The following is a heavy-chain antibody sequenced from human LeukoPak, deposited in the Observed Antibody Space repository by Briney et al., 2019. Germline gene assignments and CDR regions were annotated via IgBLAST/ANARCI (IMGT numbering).Heavy chain of an antibody. D-gene: IGHD2-15*01. CDR2: ISSFGTTK. J-gene: IGHJ6*02. CDR3: AKDRGYSYMNV. V-gene: IGHV3-11*01. CDR1: GFTFSDYY. Sequence: GGSLRLSCSASGFTFSDYYMSWIRQAPGKGLEWISYISSFGTTKFYADAVKGRFTISRDNSKNSLYLQMNSLRTEDTALYYCAKDRGYSYMNVWGQGTTVTVSS.